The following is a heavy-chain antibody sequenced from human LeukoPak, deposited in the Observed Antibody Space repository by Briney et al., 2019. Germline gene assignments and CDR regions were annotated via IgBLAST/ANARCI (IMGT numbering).Heavy chain of an antibody. CDR1: GFTFSSYE. CDR2: ISSSGSTI. V-gene: IGHV3-48*03. Sequence: PGGSLRLSCAASGFTFSSYEMNWVRQAPGKGLEWVSYISSSGSTIYYADSVKGRFTISRDNAKNSLYLQMNSLRAEDTAVYYCARTWSSTSCYSISDAFDIWGQGTMVTVSS. CDR3: ARTWSSTSCYSISDAFDI. D-gene: IGHD2-2*01. J-gene: IGHJ3*02.